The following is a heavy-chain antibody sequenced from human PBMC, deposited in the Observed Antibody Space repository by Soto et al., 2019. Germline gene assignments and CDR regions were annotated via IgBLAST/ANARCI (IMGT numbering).Heavy chain of an antibody. D-gene: IGHD3-16*01. CDR3: ARASLPFYYFDY. CDR1: GGSFSGYY. V-gene: IGHV4-34*01. Sequence: PSETLSLTCAVYGGSFSGYYWSWIRQPPGKGLEWIGEINHSGSTNYNPSLKSRVTISVDTSKNQFSLKLSSVTAADTAVYYCARASLPFYYFDYWGQGTLVTVS. CDR2: INHSGST. J-gene: IGHJ4*02.